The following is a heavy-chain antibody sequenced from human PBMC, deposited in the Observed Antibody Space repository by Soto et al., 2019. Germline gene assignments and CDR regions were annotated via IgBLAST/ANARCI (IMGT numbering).Heavy chain of an antibody. J-gene: IGHJ4*02. CDR2: IYYSGST. CDR1: GGSISSSSYY. CDR3: ARLNGAARPTAYFDY. Sequence: SETLSLTCTVSGGSISSSSYYWGWIRQPPGKGLEWIGSIYYSGSTYYNPSLKSRVTISVDTSKNQFSLKLSSVTAADTAVYYCARLNGAARPTAYFDYWGQGTLVTFSS. V-gene: IGHV4-39*01. D-gene: IGHD6-6*01.